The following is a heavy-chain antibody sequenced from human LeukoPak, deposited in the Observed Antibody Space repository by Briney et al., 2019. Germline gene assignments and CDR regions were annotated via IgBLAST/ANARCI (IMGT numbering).Heavy chain of an antibody. CDR1: GYTFTGYY. J-gene: IGHJ4*02. V-gene: IGHV1-2*02. Sequence: GASVKVSCKASGYTFTGYYMHWVRQAPGQGLEWMGWINPNSGGTNYAQKFQGRVTMTRDTPISTAYMELSRPRSDDTAVYYCARSHSSSWYYFDYWGQGTLVTVSS. D-gene: IGHD6-13*01. CDR3: ARSHSSSWYYFDY. CDR2: INPNSGGT.